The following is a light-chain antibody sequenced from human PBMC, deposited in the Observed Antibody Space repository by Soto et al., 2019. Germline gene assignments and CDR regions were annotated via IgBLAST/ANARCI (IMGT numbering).Light chain of an antibody. Sequence: HSALTQPASVSGSLGQSITLSCTGSGGDIGAYNYVSWYQQHPGKAPKLIVYGVTHRPSGVSRRFSASKSAYTASLTISALQAEDEADYYCSSFTTTYFYVFGPGTKVTVL. V-gene: IGLV2-14*01. CDR3: SSFTTTYFYV. CDR2: GVT. J-gene: IGLJ1*01. CDR1: GGDIGAYNY.